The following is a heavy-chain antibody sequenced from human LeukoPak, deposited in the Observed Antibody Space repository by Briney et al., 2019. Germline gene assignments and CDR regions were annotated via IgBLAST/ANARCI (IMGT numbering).Heavy chain of an antibody. J-gene: IGHJ4*02. CDR2: ITSSGSTI. V-gene: IGHV3-48*03. CDR1: GFTFCNYE. CDR3: ARADYYDSSGGDF. Sequence: PGGSLRLSCAASGFTFCNYEMNWVRQAPGKGLEWVSYITSSGSTIYYADSVKGRFTISRDNAKNSLYLQMNSLRAEDTAVYYCARADYYDSSGGDFWGQGTLVTVSS. D-gene: IGHD3-22*01.